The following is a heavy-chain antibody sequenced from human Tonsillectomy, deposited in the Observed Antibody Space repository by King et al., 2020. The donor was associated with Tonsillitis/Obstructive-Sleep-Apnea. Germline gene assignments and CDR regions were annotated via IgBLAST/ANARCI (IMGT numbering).Heavy chain of an antibody. CDR1: GFTFSSYA. CDR3: SKATFYDFWSGYYRSIYFDY. CDR2: ISGSGGST. Sequence: VQLVESGGGLVQPGGSLRLSCAASGFTFSSYAMSWVRQAPGKGLEWVSAISGSGGSTYYADSVKGRFTISRDNSKNTLYVQMNSLRAEDTAVYYCSKATFYDFWSGYYRSIYFDYWGQGTLVTVSS. V-gene: IGHV3-23*04. J-gene: IGHJ4*02. D-gene: IGHD3-3*01.